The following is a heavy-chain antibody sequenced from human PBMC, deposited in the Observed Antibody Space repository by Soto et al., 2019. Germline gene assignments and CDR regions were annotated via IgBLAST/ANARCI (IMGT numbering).Heavy chain of an antibody. CDR1: GFTFSSYG. Sequence: GSLRLSCAASGFTFSSYGMHWVRQAPGKGLEWVAVISYDGSNKYYADSVKGRFTISRDNSKNTLYLQMNSLRAEDTAVYYCAKDGVGYCTNGVCYRGHFDYWGQGTLVTVSS. J-gene: IGHJ4*02. D-gene: IGHD2-8*01. V-gene: IGHV3-30*18. CDR3: AKDGVGYCTNGVCYRGHFDY. CDR2: ISYDGSNK.